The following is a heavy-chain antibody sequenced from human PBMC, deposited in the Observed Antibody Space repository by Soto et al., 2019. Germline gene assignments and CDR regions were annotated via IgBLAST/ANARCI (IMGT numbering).Heavy chain of an antibody. CDR1: GGSISSYY. J-gene: IGHJ6*02. V-gene: IGHV4-59*01. Sequence: PSETLSLTCTVSGGSISSYYWSWIRQPPGKGLEWIGYIYYSGSTNYNPSLKSRVTISVDTSKNQFSPKLSSVTAADTAVYYCARDGNGMDVWGQGTTVTVSS. CDR3: ARDGNGMDV. D-gene: IGHD2-15*01. CDR2: IYYSGST.